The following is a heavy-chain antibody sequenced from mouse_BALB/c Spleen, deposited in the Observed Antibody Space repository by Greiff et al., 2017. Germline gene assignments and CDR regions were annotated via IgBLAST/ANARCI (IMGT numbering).Heavy chain of an antibody. J-gene: IGHJ1*01. CDR2: INPSSGYT. V-gene: IGHV1-4*01. CDR1: GYTFTSYT. D-gene: IGHD1-2*01. CDR3: AKELRLYFDV. Sequence: QVQLQQSGAELARPGASVKMSCKASGYTFTSYTMHWVKQRPGQGLEWIGYINPSSGYTNYNQKFKDKATLTADKSSSTAYMQLSSLPSEDSAVYYCAKELRLYFDVWGAGTTVTVSS.